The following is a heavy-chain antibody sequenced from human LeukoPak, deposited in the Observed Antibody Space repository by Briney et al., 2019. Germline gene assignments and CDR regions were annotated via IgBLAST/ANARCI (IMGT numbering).Heavy chain of an antibody. J-gene: IGHJ5*02. Sequence: ASVTVSCKASAYTFTGYYMHWVRQAPGQGLEWMGWINPKTGGTNYAQKFQGRVTMTRDMSISTAYMELSRLRSDDTAVYYYARPSVVRGEGWFDAWGQGTLVTVSS. CDR3: ARPSVVRGEGWFDA. V-gene: IGHV1-2*02. D-gene: IGHD3-10*01. CDR1: AYTFTGYY. CDR2: INPKTGGT.